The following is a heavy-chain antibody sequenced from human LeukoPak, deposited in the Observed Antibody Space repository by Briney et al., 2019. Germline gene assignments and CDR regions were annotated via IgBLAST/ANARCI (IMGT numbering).Heavy chain of an antibody. Sequence: SETLSLTCTVSGGSLSSYYWSWIRQPPGKGLEWIGYIYYSGSTNYNPSLKSRVTISVDTSKNQFSLKLSSVTAADTAVYYCARLGRSCSGGSCYFYYGMDVWGQGTTVTVSS. CDR1: GGSLSSYY. J-gene: IGHJ6*02. CDR3: ARLGRSCSGGSCYFYYGMDV. V-gene: IGHV4-59*01. CDR2: IYYSGST. D-gene: IGHD2-15*01.